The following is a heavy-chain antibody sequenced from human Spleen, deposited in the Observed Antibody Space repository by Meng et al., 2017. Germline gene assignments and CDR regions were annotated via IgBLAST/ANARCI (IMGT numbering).Heavy chain of an antibody. Sequence: GGSLRLSCVASGFTFSSSWMTWVRQAPGKGLAWVANIKEDGSQKNLVDSVKGRFTISRDNAKNALYLQMNSLRGEDTAVYYCARDERGTFFDYWGQGTLVTVSS. CDR1: GFTFSSSW. D-gene: IGHD3-16*01. J-gene: IGHJ4*02. V-gene: IGHV3-7*01. CDR3: ARDERGTFFDY. CDR2: IKEDGSQK.